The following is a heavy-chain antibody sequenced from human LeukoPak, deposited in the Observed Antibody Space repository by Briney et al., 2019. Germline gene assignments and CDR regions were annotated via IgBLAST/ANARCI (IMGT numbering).Heavy chain of an antibody. D-gene: IGHD3-22*01. CDR3: ARNLKGYDSSGRYYYYMDV. J-gene: IGHJ6*03. V-gene: IGHV4-59*10. CDR2: IYTSGST. Sequence: SETLSLTCAVYGGSFSGYYWSWIRQPAGKGLEWIGRIYTSGSTNYNPSLKSRVTMSVDTSKNQFSLKLSSVTAADTAVYYCARNLKGYDSSGRYYYYMDVWGKGTTVTISS. CDR1: GGSFSGYY.